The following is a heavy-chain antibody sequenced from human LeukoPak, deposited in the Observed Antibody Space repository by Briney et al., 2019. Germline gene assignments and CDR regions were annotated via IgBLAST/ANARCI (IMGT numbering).Heavy chain of an antibody. J-gene: IGHJ6*02. CDR3: ARRGSGSYYNGIYYYYGMDV. V-gene: IGHV4-59*01. Sequence: PSETLSLTCTVSGGSISSDYWSWIRQPPGKGLEWIGYIYYSGTTNYSPSLKSRVTISVDTSKNQFSLKLSSVTAADTAVYYCARRGSGSYYNGIYYYYGMDVWGQGTTVTVSS. CDR2: IYYSGTT. D-gene: IGHD3-10*01. CDR1: GGSISSDY.